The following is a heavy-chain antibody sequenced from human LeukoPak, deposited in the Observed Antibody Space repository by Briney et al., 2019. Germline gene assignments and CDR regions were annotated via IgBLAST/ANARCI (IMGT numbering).Heavy chain of an antibody. Sequence: GGSLRLSCAASGFTFSSYAMSWVRQAPGKGLEWVSAISGSGGSTYYADSVKGRFTISRDNSKNTLYLQMNSLRAEDTAVYYCAKDQEYYDFWSGVDAFDIWGQGTMVTVSS. D-gene: IGHD3-3*01. CDR1: GFTFSSYA. CDR2: ISGSGGST. CDR3: AKDQEYYDFWSGVDAFDI. J-gene: IGHJ3*02. V-gene: IGHV3-23*01.